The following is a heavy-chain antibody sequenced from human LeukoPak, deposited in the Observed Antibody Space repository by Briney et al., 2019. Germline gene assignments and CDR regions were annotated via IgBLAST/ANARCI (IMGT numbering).Heavy chain of an antibody. V-gene: IGHV3-43D*03. CDR1: GFTFVDYA. D-gene: IGHD6-19*01. CDR2: ISWDGGTK. Sequence: PGGSLRLSCAASGFTFVDYAMHWVRQAPGKGPEWVSLISWDGGTKYYADSVKGRFTISRDNSKNSQYLQMNSLRPEDTALYYCAKDRGSSGNSQYIDYWGQGTLVTVSS. J-gene: IGHJ4*02. CDR3: AKDRGSSGNSQYIDY.